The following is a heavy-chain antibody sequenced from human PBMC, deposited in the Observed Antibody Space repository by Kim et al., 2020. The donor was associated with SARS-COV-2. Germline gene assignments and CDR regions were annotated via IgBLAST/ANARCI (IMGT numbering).Heavy chain of an antibody. CDR2: ISGSGGST. Sequence: GGSLRLSCAASGFTFSSYAMSWVRQAPGKGLEWVSAISGSGGSTYYADSVKGRFTISRDNSKNTLYLQMNSLRAEDTAVYYCAVGGFGELFRPFDYWGQGTLVTVSS. V-gene: IGHV3-23*01. CDR1: GFTFSSYA. CDR3: AVGGFGELFRPFDY. J-gene: IGHJ4*02. D-gene: IGHD3-10*01.